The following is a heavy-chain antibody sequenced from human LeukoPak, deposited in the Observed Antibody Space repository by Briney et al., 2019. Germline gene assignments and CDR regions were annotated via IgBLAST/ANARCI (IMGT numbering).Heavy chain of an antibody. CDR3: ARAGDSSGYYPLPDAFDI. D-gene: IGHD3-22*01. J-gene: IGHJ3*02. CDR1: GGSISSSSHY. Sequence: PSETLSLTCTVSGGSISSSSHYWGWIRQPPGKGLEWIGSIYYSGSTYYNPSLKSRVAISVDTSKNQFSLKLSSVTAADTAVYYCARAGDSSGYYPLPDAFDIWGQGTMVTVSS. V-gene: IGHV4-39*07. CDR2: IYYSGST.